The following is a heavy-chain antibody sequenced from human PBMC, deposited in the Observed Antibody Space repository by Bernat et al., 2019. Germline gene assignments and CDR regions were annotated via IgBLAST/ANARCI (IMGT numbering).Heavy chain of an antibody. D-gene: IGHD6-19*01. Sequence: QVQLVESGGGVVQPGRSLRLSCAASGFTFSNYAMHWVRQTPGKGLEWVAVMSSNGGNTYYADSVKGRFTISRDNSKNTLYLQMDSLRTEDTAIYYCARDQGADTSAWYECYFDHWGQGTLVTVSS. CDR2: MSSNGGNT. CDR1: GFTFSNYA. CDR3: ARDQGADTSAWYECYFDH. J-gene: IGHJ4*02. V-gene: IGHV3-30-3*01.